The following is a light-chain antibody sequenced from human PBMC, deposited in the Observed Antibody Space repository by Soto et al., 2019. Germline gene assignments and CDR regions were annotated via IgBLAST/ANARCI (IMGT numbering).Light chain of an antibody. CDR2: GAS. Sequence: EIVLTQSPGTLSLSPGERATLSCRASQSVSRNYLAWYQKKPGQAPRLLIYGASTRATAIPDRFSGSGSGTDFTLTIGRLETEDFAVYYCQHFGGTTFTFGQGTRLEI. CDR3: QHFGGTTFT. V-gene: IGKV3-20*01. CDR1: QSVSRNY. J-gene: IGKJ5*01.